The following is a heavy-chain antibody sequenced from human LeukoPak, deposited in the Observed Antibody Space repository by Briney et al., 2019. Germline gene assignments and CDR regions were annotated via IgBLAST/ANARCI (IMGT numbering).Heavy chain of an antibody. CDR2: INPNSGGT. Sequence: ASVKVSCKASGYTFTGYYMHWVRQAPGQGLEWMGWINPNSGGTNYAQKFQGRVTKTRDTSISTAYMELSRLRSDDTAVYYCARSFLSRYCTNGVCWFDYWGQGTLVTVSS. V-gene: IGHV1-2*02. J-gene: IGHJ4*02. CDR1: GYTFTGYY. D-gene: IGHD2-8*01. CDR3: ARSFLSRYCTNGVCWFDY.